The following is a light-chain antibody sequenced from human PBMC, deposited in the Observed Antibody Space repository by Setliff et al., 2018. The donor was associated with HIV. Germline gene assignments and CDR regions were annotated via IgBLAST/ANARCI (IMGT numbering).Light chain of an antibody. CDR3: SSYAGSYTYI. J-gene: IGLJ1*01. CDR2: DVS. V-gene: IGLV2-11*01. Sequence: QSVLVQPRSVSGSPGQSVTISCTGTSSDVGGYNYVSWYQQHPGKAPKLMIYDVSKRPSGVPDRFSGSKSGNTASLTISGLQAEDEADYYCSSYAGSYTYIFGSGTKVTVL. CDR1: SSDVGGYNY.